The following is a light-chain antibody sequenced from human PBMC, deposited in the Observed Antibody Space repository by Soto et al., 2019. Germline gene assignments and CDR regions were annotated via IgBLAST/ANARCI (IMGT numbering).Light chain of an antibody. CDR3: AAWDDSLSGLYV. CDR2: RNN. CDR1: SSNIGSNY. Sequence: QSVLTQPPSASGTPGQRVTISCSGSSSNIGSNYVYWYQQLPGTAPKLLLFRNNQRPSGGPDRFSGSKSGTSASLAISGLRSEDEADYYCAAWDDSLSGLYVFGTGTKVTVL. J-gene: IGLJ1*01. V-gene: IGLV1-47*01.